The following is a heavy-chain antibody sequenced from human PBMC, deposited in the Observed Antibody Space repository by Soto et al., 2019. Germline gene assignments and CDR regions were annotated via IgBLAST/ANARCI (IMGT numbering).Heavy chain of an antibody. CDR2: IYYSGST. CDR1: GGSISSSSYY. CDR3: ARQEYDYYYMDV. Sequence: SQTLSLTCTVSGGSISSSSYYWGWIRQPPGKGLEWIGSIYYSGSTYYNPSLKSRVTISVDTSKNQFSLKLSSVTAADTAVYYCARQEYDYYYMDVWGKGTTVTVSS. D-gene: IGHD6-6*01. J-gene: IGHJ6*03. V-gene: IGHV4-39*01.